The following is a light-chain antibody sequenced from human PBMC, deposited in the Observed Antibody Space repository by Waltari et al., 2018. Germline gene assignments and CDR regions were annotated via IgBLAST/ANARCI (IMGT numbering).Light chain of an antibody. CDR3: AVWDDTLNGRV. CDR2: NND. V-gene: IGLV1-44*01. J-gene: IGLJ2*01. CDR1: SSNIGSNA. Sequence: QSVVTQPPSASGTPGQRVTISCSGSSSNIGSNAVNWYQLLPGQAPKVLIFNNDHRPAGVPARFSGSRSGTSASLAISGLQSEDEADYFCAVWDDTLNGRVFGGGTKLTVL.